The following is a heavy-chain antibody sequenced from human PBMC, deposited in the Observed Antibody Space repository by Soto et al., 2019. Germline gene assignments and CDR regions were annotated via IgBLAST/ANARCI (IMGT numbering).Heavy chain of an antibody. Sequence: GGSLRRSGNACGCRFSSWGMSWVRQEPGKRLSSVSAVSGSGGNTYYASSVKGRFTISTDNSKYTLYLQITSLRVPDTAVSYCAKYLALPATAHFEYCPQGTPVTFSS. CDR2: VSGSGGNT. V-gene: IGHV3-23*01. J-gene: IGHJ4*02. CDR3: AKYLALPATAHFEY. CDR1: GCRFSSWG. D-gene: IGHD1-26*01.